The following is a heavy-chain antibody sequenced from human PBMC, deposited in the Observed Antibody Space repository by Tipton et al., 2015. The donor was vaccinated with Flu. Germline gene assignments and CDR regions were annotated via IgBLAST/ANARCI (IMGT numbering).Heavy chain of an antibody. CDR1: GGSISDYY. D-gene: IGHD5-18*01. Sequence: TLSLTCSLSGGSISDYYYTWIRQPPGKGLEWIGEINHSGSTNYNPSLKSRVTISVDTSKNQFSLKLSSVTAADTAVYYCARGHTAMVGSLYYYGMDVWGQGTTVTVSS. CDR3: ARGHTAMVGSLYYYGMDV. J-gene: IGHJ6*02. V-gene: IGHV4-34*01. CDR2: INHSGST.